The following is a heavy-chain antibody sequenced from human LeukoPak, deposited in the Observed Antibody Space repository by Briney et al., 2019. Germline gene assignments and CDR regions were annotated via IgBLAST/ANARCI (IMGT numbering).Heavy chain of an antibody. Sequence: SQTLSLTCTVSGVFITSYSWSWIRQPPGKGLEWIGYMYWSGDPNYNPSLRSRVTISLDTSKNRFSLRLSAVTVADPAKTPCGRGGDYSSSDYYYMDVWGKGTTVTVSS. D-gene: IGHD6-6*01. J-gene: IGHJ6*03. CDR3: GRGGDYSSSDYYYMDV. CDR2: MYWSGDP. V-gene: IGHV4-59*01. CDR1: GVFITSYS.